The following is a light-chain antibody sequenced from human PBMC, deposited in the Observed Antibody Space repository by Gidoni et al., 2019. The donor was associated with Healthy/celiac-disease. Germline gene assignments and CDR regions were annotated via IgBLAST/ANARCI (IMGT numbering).Light chain of an antibody. J-gene: IGKJ1*01. CDR1: QSVSSSY. Sequence: EIVLTQSPGTLSLSPGERATLSCRASQSVSSSYLAWYQQKPGQAPRLLIYGASSRATGIPDRFSGSGSGTDFTLTISRLDPEDFAVYYCQQYGSSRWTFGQXTKVEIK. CDR3: QQYGSSRWT. V-gene: IGKV3-20*01. CDR2: GAS.